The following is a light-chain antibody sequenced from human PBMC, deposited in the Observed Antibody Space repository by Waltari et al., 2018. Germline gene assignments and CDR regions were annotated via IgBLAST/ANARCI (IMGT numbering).Light chain of an antibody. CDR2: GTS. CDR3: QQYDHWPWT. V-gene: IGKV3D-15*01. CDR1: QTVRST. J-gene: IGKJ1*01. Sequence: DILITQSPATLSLSPVESATLSCRASQTVRSTFPCFQQKPGQPPRLLIYGTSTRATCIPTRFSGSGSGTEFSLTISSLQPEDFATYYCQQYDHWPWTFGQGTRVEAK.